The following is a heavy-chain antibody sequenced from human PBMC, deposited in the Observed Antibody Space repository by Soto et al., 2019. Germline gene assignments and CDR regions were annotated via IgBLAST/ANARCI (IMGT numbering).Heavy chain of an antibody. D-gene: IGHD1-26*01. Sequence: QITLKESGPSLVRPTETLTLTCTFSGFSLITGVGVGWVRQPPGKALEWLAVIFWDKNDYCRPSLQTRGTISKDTSEDQVVLTLTNMDPEDTATYFCTQIYGSGSWGWYFHSWGQGTLVTVSS. CDR1: GFSLITGVG. CDR3: TQIYGSGSWGWYFHS. J-gene: IGHJ4*02. V-gene: IGHV2-5*02. CDR2: IFWDKND.